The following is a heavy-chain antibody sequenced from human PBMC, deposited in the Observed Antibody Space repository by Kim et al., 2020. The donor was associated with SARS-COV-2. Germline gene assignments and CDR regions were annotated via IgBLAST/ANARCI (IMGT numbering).Heavy chain of an antibody. CDR1: GFTFDDYA. V-gene: IGHV3-9*01. J-gene: IGHJ4*02. CDR2: ISWNSGSI. D-gene: IGHD5-12*01. Sequence: GGSLRLSCAASGFTFDDYAMHWVRQAPGKGLEWVSGISWNSGSIGYADSVKGRFTISRDNAKNSLYLQMNSLRAEDTALYYCAKDYNSPHSAYGRYFDYWGQGTLVTVSS. CDR3: AKDYNSPHSAYGRYFDY.